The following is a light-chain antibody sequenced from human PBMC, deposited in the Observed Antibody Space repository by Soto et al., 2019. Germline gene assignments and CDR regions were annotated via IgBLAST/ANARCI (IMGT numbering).Light chain of an antibody. CDR3: QQYYSTPWT. CDR2: DAS. Sequence: EIVLTQSPATLSLSPGERATLSCRASQSVSGYLAWYQQKPGQAPRLLIYDASKRATGIPARFSGSGFGTDFTLTISSLQAEDVAVYYCQQYYSTPWTFGQGTKVDIK. V-gene: IGKV3-11*01. CDR1: QSVSGY. J-gene: IGKJ1*01.